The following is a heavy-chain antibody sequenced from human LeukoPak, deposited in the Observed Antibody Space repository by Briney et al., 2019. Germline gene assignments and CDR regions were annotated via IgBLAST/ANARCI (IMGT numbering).Heavy chain of an antibody. CDR2: ISSSGSTI. CDR3: ARDPRSSGYFDY. J-gene: IGHJ4*02. V-gene: IGHV3-48*03. CDR1: GFTFSSYE. D-gene: IGHD6-6*01. Sequence: PGGSLRLSCAASGFTFSSYEMNWVRQAPGKGLEWVSYISSSGSTIYYADSVKGRFTISRDNAKNSLYLQMNSLRAEDTAVYCCARDPRSSGYFDYWGQGTLVTVSS.